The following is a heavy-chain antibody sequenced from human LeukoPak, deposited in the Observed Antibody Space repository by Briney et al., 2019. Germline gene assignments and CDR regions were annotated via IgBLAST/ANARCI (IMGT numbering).Heavy chain of an antibody. V-gene: IGHV3-30*02. D-gene: IGHD2-2*01. CDR2: IRHDGSDK. J-gene: IGHJ4*02. CDR3: TKESLPYCSTSSCSIDS. CDR1: GFTFSSYA. Sequence: GGSLRLSCAASGFTFSSYAMHWVRQAPGKGLEWVAFIRHDGSDKYYADSVKGRFTISRDDSKNTLDLQMNSLRPQDTAVYYCTKESLPYCSTSSCSIDSWGQGTLVTVSS.